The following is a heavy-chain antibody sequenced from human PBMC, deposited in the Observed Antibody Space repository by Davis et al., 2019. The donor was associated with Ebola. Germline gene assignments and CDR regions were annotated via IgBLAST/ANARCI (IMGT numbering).Heavy chain of an antibody. CDR3: ARATDRYYYYGMDV. J-gene: IGHJ6*02. D-gene: IGHD4-17*01. V-gene: IGHV3-30-3*01. CDR1: GFTFSSYA. Sequence: GGSLTLSCAASGFTFSSYAMHWVRQAPGKGLEWVAVISYYGSNKYYADSVKGRFTISRDNSKNTLYLQMNSLRAEDTAVYYCARATDRYYYYGMDVWGQGTTVTVSS. CDR2: ISYYGSNK.